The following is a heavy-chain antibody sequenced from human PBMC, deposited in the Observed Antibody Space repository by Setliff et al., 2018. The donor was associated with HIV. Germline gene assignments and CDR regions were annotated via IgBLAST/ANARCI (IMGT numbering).Heavy chain of an antibody. D-gene: IGHD3-22*01. J-gene: IGHJ4*02. CDR1: GGSINSTSYY. CDR3: ARAPYYDYRGLAVYYFDY. Sequence: SETLSLTCIVAGGSINSTSYYWGWIRQPPGQGLEWIGSISYSGDTFYNTSLKTRITISVDTPKNHLTLKVSSLTAADTAVYYCARAPYYDYRGLAVYYFDYWGQGTLVTVS. CDR2: ISYSGDT. V-gene: IGHV4-39*06.